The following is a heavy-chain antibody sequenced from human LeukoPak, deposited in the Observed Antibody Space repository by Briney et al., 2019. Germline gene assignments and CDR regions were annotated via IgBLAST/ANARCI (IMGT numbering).Heavy chain of an antibody. V-gene: IGHV3-30*02. Sequence: GGSLRLSCAASGFTFSSYGMHWVRQAPGKGLEWVAFIRYDGSNKYYADSVKGRFTISRDNSKNTLYLQMNSLRAEDTAVYYCAHLATMVLETYFDYWGQGTLSPSSQ. CDR2: IRYDGSNK. D-gene: IGHD3-10*01. J-gene: IGHJ4*02. CDR1: GFTFSSYG. CDR3: AHLATMVLETYFDY.